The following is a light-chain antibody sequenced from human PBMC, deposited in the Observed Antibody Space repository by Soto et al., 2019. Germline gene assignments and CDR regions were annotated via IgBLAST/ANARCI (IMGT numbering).Light chain of an antibody. J-gene: IGLJ1*01. CDR1: SSNIGSST. V-gene: IGLV1-44*01. Sequence: QSVLTQPPSVSGTPGQRVTISCAGSSSNIGSSTVTWYQQLPGTAPKLLIYDAHQRPSGIPDRFSGSKSGTSASLAISGLQSEDEADYYCAAWDDSLNIFVFATGTKLTVL. CDR2: DAH. CDR3: AAWDDSLNIFV.